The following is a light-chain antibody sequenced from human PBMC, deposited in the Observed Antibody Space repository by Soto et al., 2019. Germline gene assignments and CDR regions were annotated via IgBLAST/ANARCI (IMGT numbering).Light chain of an antibody. CDR1: SGSVSTNHY. CDR2: NTN. Sequence: QTVVTQEPSFAVSPGGTVTLTCGLNSGSVSTNHYPSWYQQTPGQAPRTLIYNTNTRSSGVPDRFSGSILGNKAALTITGAQADDESKYYCVLYVGGVTWVFGGGTQLTVL. J-gene: IGLJ3*02. V-gene: IGLV8-61*01. CDR3: VLYVGGVTWV.